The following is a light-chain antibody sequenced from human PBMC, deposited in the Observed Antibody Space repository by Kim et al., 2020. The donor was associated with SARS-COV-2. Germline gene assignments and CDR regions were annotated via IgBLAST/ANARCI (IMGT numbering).Light chain of an antibody. Sequence: DIQMTQSPSTLSAFVGTRVTITCRASQRVDNWLAWYQQMPGKAPKLLIYQASKLASGVPSRFSGSGSGTTFTLTIYNLQPDDSAIYYCKQYETYWTFGPGTKVDIK. CDR2: QAS. V-gene: IGKV1-5*03. CDR3: KQYETYWT. CDR1: QRVDNW. J-gene: IGKJ1*01.